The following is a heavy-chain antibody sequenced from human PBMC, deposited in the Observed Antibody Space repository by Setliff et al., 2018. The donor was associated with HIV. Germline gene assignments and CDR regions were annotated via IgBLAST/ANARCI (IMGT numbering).Heavy chain of an antibody. CDR2: IYSTGST. CDR3: ARGAGPHYGSGPPLEY. CDR1: GGSISSGSYY. Sequence: SETLSLTCTVSGGSISSGSYYWSWIRQPAGKGLEWIGRIYSTGSTNYNPSLKSRVTISVDTSKNQFSLKLSSVTAADTAVYYCARGAGPHYGSGPPLEYWGQGIQVTVSS. J-gene: IGHJ4*02. V-gene: IGHV4-61*02. D-gene: IGHD3-10*01.